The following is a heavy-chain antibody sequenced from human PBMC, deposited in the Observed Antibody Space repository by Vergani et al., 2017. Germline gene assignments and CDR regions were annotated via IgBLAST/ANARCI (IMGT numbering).Heavy chain of an antibody. Sequence: EVPLVQSGAEVKTPGESLKISCKGSGYSFTSYWIGWVRQMPGKGLEWMGIIYPGDSDTRYSPSFQGQVTISADKSISTAYLQWSSLKASDTATYYCARRGSGVVIDLPPDYWGQGTLVTVSS. V-gene: IGHV5-51*01. CDR2: IYPGDSDT. D-gene: IGHD3-3*01. J-gene: IGHJ4*02. CDR1: GYSFTSYW. CDR3: ARRGSGVVIDLPPDY.